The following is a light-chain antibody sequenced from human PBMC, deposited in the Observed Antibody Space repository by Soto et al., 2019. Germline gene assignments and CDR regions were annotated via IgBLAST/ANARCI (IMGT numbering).Light chain of an antibody. V-gene: IGKV3-20*01. CDR3: QQYGSSPPT. CDR2: GAS. Sequence: ESVLTQSPGTLSLSPGERHTLACRASQSVSSSYLAWYQQKPGQAPRXXIYGASSRATGIPDRFSGSGSGTDSTLTISRLEPEDFEVYYCQQYGSSPPTFCQGTKV. CDR1: QSVSSSY. J-gene: IGKJ1*01.